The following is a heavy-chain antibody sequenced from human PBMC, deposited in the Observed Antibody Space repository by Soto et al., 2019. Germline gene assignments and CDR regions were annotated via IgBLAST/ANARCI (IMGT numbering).Heavy chain of an antibody. V-gene: IGHV1-18*01. J-gene: IGHJ4*02. CDR1: GYTFTSYG. CDR3: ARGERRSGYSYAHFGN. D-gene: IGHD5-12*01. Sequence: QVQLVQSGPEVKKPGASVKVSCKASGYTFTSYGISWVRQATGQGLEWMGWISAYSGKTNYTEKVQGRVTMTTDRSTSTAYMELRSLRSDDTAVYYCARGERRSGYSYAHFGNWGQGTLVTVSS. CDR2: ISAYSGKT.